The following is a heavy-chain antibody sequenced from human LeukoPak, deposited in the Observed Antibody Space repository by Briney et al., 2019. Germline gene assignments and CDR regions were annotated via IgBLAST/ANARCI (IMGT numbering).Heavy chain of an antibody. D-gene: IGHD6-19*01. CDR1: GGSISSYY. Sequence: SETLSLTCTVSGGSISSYYWSWIRQPAGKGLEWIGRIYTSGSTNYSPSLKSRVTMSVDTSKNQFSLKLSFVTAADTAVYYCARDIQQWLDRDAFDIWGQGTMVTVSS. V-gene: IGHV4-4*07. CDR2: IYTSGST. CDR3: ARDIQQWLDRDAFDI. J-gene: IGHJ3*02.